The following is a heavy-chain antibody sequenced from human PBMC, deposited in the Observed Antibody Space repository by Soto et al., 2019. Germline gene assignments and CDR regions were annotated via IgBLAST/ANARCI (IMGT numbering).Heavy chain of an antibody. J-gene: IGHJ4*02. V-gene: IGHV3-33*01. Sequence: QVQLVESGGGVVQPGRSLRLSCAASGFTFSSYGMHWVRQAPGKGLEWVAVIWYDGSNKYYADSVKGRFTISRDNSKNTLYLQMNSLRVEDTAVYYCAREGYGDYGGSGVDYWGQGTLVTVSS. CDR1: GFTFSSYG. CDR3: AREGYGDYGGSGVDY. CDR2: IWYDGSNK. D-gene: IGHD4-17*01.